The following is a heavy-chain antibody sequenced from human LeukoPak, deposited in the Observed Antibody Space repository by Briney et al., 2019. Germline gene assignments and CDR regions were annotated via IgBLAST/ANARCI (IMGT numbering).Heavy chain of an antibody. CDR3: ARVLNTLVRGVNFDY. V-gene: IGHV1-46*01. J-gene: IGHJ4*02. CDR2: INPSGGST. Sequence: EASVKVSCKASGYTFTSYYMHWVRQAPGQGLEWMGIINPSGGSTSYAQKFQGRVTMTRDTSTSTVYMELSSLRSEDTAVYYCARVLNTLVRGVNFDYWGQGTLVTVSS. D-gene: IGHD3-10*01. CDR1: GYTFTSYY.